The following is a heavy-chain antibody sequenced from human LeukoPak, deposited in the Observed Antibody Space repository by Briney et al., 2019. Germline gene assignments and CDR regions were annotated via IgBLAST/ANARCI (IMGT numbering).Heavy chain of an antibody. D-gene: IGHD2-15*01. V-gene: IGHV3-30*04. CDR2: ISYDGSNK. CDR3: ARDLSDIVVVVAATPKDDYYYGMDV. CDR1: GFTFSSYA. J-gene: IGHJ6*04. Sequence: GRSLRLSCAASGFTFSSYAMHWARQAPGKGLEWVAVISYDGSNKYYADSVKGRFTISRDNSKNTLYLQMNSLRAEDTAVYYCARDLSDIVVVVAATPKDDYYYGMDVRGKGTTVTVSS.